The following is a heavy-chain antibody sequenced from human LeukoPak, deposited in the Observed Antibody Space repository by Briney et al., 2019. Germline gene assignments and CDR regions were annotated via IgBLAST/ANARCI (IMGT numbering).Heavy chain of an antibody. CDR3: ARVSVGGSYLPE. V-gene: IGHV4-39*07. D-gene: IGHD1-26*01. CDR1: GGSISSTSYY. Sequence: SETLSLTCAVSGGSISSTSYYWGWIRQPPGKGLEWIATIYYSGGTYYNPSLQSRVTMSVATSKNQVSRKLSSVTAADTAVYYCARVSVGGSYLPEWGQGTLVTVSS. J-gene: IGHJ4*02. CDR2: IYYSGGT.